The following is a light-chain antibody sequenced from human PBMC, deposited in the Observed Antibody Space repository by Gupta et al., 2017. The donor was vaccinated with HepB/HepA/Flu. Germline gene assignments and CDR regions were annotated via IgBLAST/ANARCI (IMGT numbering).Light chain of an antibody. J-gene: IGKJ3*01. CDR3: QQTYSVPPT. Sequence: DITVTQSPSSLSASVGDRVTITCRSSQSILRYLNWFQMKPGKAPTLLIYTASSLQSGGPSRFSGGGSWTDFTLNISSLQPEDFATYYCQQTYSVPPTFGPGTKVDVK. CDR1: QSILRY. CDR2: TAS. V-gene: IGKV1-39*01.